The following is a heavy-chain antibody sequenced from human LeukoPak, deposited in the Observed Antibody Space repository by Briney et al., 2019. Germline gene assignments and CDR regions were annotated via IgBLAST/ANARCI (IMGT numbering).Heavy chain of an antibody. D-gene: IGHD2-21*01. CDR2: ISGSGGST. V-gene: IGHV3-23*01. J-gene: IGHJ6*03. Sequence: GGSLRLSCAASGLAFSSCAMSWVRQAPGKGLEWVSGISGSGGSTYYADSVKGRFTISRDNSNNTLYLQMNSLRAEDTAVYYCAKVPLTWLVRDYYYMDVWGKGTTVTVSS. CDR1: GLAFSSCA. CDR3: AKVPLTWLVRDYYYMDV.